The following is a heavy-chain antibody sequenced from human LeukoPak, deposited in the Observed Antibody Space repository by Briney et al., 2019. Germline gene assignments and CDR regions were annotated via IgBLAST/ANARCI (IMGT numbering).Heavy chain of an antibody. CDR2: ISYDGSNT. CDR3: AKDPFSCRSSGCHGIDY. CDR1: GFTFSSYG. D-gene: IGHD6-19*01. Sequence: GGSLRLSCAASGFTFSSYGMHWVRQAPGKGLEWVAVISYDGSNTYYADSVKGRFTISRDNSKNTLYLQMNSLRAEDTALYYCAKDPFSCRSSGCHGIDYWGQGTLVTVSS. J-gene: IGHJ4*02. V-gene: IGHV3-30*18.